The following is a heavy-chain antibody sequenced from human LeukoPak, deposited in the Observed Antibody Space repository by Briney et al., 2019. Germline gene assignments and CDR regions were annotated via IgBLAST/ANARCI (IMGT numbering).Heavy chain of an antibody. J-gene: IGHJ4*02. CDR3: AKGHTSSSYASNDY. CDR1: GFTFSSYW. V-gene: IGHV3-74*01. CDR2: INPDGSTT. Sequence: GGSLRLSCAASGFTFSSYWMHWVRQAPGKGLVWVSRINPDGSTTFYADSVRGRFTISRDNAKNTLYLQMNSLRAEDTAVYYCAKGHTSSSYASNDYWGQGALVTVSS. D-gene: IGHD6-6*01.